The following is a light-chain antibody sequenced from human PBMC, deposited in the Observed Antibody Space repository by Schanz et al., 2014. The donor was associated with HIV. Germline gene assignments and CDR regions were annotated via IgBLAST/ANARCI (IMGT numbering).Light chain of an antibody. CDR1: TGAVTSGHY. Sequence: QAVVTQEPSLTVSPGGTVTLTCGSSTGAVTSGHYVYWFQQKPGQAPKTLIHGTNNRHSWTPARFSASLVGGKAALTLSGSQSEYEAHYDVLLSYSDARQVVFGGGTKVTVL. CDR3: LLSYSDARQVV. V-gene: IGLV7-46*01. CDR2: GTN. J-gene: IGLJ2*01.